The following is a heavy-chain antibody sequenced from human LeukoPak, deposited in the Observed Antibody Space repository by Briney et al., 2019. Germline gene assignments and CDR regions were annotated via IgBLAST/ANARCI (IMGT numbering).Heavy chain of an antibody. Sequence: GESLKIFCKGSGYSFTSYWNGWVRQMPGKGLEWMGNIYPGDSDTRYSPSFQGQVTISADKSISTAYLQWSSLKASDTAMYYCAKHTRRDTYDSSGTLEGNWFDPWGQGTLVTVSS. CDR2: IYPGDSDT. CDR1: GYSFTSYW. CDR3: AKHTRRDTYDSSGTLEGNWFDP. J-gene: IGHJ5*02. V-gene: IGHV5-51*01. D-gene: IGHD3-22*01.